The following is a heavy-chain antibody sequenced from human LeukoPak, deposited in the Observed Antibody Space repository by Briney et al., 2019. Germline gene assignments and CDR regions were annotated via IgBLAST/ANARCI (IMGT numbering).Heavy chain of an antibody. CDR3: ARTDSSTFDY. Sequence: PSETLSLTCTVSGGSISSYYWSWIRQPPGKGLEWIGYIYYSGSTNYNPSLKSRVTISVDTSKNQFSLKLSSVTAADTAVYYCARTDSSTFDYWGQGTLVTVSS. V-gene: IGHV4-59*01. CDR1: GGSISSYY. D-gene: IGHD6-19*01. CDR2: IYYSGST. J-gene: IGHJ4*02.